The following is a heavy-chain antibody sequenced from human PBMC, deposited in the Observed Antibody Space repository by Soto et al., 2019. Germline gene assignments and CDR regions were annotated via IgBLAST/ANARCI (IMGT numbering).Heavy chain of an antibody. D-gene: IGHD2-2*01. J-gene: IGHJ4*02. Sequence: QVQLVQSGAEVKKPGSSVKVSCKASGGTFSSYAISWVRQAPGQGLEWMGGIIPIFGTANYALKFQGRVTITADESRSTAYMALSSLRSEDTAVYYCAGVRRYCSSTSCHFDYWGQGTLVTVSS. CDR3: AGVRRYCSSTSCHFDY. V-gene: IGHV1-69*01. CDR2: IIPIFGTA. CDR1: GGTFSSYA.